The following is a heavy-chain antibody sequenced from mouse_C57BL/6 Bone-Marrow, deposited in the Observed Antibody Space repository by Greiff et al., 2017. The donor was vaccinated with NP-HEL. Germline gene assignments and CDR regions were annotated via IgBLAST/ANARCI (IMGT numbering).Heavy chain of an antibody. CDR1: GFTFSDYG. J-gene: IGHJ3*01. CDR2: ISSGSSTI. D-gene: IGHD2-4*01. Sequence: DVHLVESGGGLVKPGGSLKLSCAASGFTFSDYGMHWVRQAPEKGLEWVAYISSGSSTIYYADTVKGRFTISRDNAKNTLFLQMTSLRSEDTAMYYCARGGLRGPAWFAYWGQGTLVTVSA. CDR3: ARGGLRGPAWFAY. V-gene: IGHV5-17*01.